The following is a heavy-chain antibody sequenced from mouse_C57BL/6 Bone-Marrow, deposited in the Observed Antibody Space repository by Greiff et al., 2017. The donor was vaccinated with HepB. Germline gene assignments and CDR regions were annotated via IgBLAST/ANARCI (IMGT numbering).Heavy chain of an antibody. Sequence: EVQLQESGGGLVKPGGSLKLSCAASGFTFSSYAMSWVRQTPEKRLEWVATISDGGSYTYYPDNVKGRFTISRDNAKTHLYLPLSHLKSEDTAMYYCAREVGYYDAFDYWGQGTTLTVSS. D-gene: IGHD2-4*01. CDR1: GFTFSSYA. CDR3: AREVGYYDAFDY. V-gene: IGHV5-4*01. CDR2: ISDGGSYT. J-gene: IGHJ2*01.